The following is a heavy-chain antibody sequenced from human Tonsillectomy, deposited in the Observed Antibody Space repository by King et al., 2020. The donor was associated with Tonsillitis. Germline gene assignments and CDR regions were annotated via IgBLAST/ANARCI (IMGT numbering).Heavy chain of an antibody. CDR3: ERQNPFSVWWSYRFQIDGAFDI. CDR1: GGSISSSSYY. Sequence: QLQESGPGLVKPSETLSLTCTVSGGSISSSSYYWGWIRQPPGKGLEWIGSIYYSGSTYYNPSLKSRVTISVDTSKNQFSLKLSSETAADTAVYYCERQNPFSVWWSYRFQIDGAFDIWGQGTMVTVSS. V-gene: IGHV4-39*01. J-gene: IGHJ3*02. CDR2: IYYSGST. D-gene: IGHD3-16*02.